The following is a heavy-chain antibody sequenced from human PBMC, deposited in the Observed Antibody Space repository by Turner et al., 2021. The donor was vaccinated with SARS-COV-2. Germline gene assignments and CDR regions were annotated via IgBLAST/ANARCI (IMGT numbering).Heavy chain of an antibody. J-gene: IGHJ4*02. D-gene: IGHD2-15*01. V-gene: IGHV3-30*18. CDR1: GFTFSTYG. Sequence: VQLLESGGGVVQPGRSLRLTCAASGFTFSTYGMPWVRQAPGKGLEWVAVISYDGSNKYYADSVKGRFTISSDNSKNTLYMQMNSLRAEDTAVYYCAKDVSPYCSGGNCYSTPSCYWGQGTLVTVSS. CDR2: ISYDGSNK. CDR3: AKDVSPYCSGGNCYSTPSCY.